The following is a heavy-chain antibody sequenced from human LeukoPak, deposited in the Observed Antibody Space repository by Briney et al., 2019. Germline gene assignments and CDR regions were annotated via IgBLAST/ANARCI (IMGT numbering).Heavy chain of an antibody. CDR3: ARNPGYDRGWCYFDY. J-gene: IGHJ4*02. V-gene: IGHV3-23*01. CDR2: IIGSGGRT. Sequence: GGSLRLSCAVSGFTFSSYSMNWVRQAPGKGLEWVSIIIGSGGRTHYADSVKGRFTISRDNSENTLYLQMNSLRADDTAVYYCARNPGYDRGWCYFDYWGQGTLVTVSS. CDR1: GFTFSSYS. D-gene: IGHD6-19*01.